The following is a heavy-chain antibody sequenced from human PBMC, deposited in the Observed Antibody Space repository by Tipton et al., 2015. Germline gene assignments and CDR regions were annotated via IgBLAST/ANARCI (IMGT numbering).Heavy chain of an antibody. V-gene: IGHV4-34*01. Sequence: TLSLTCAVYGGSFSGYSWSWIRQPPGKGLEWIGEINHSGRTNYNPSLKSRVITSVDTSKNQFSLTLNSVAAADTAVYYCARARGRHGGLFDSWGQGTLVTISS. CDR2: INHSGRT. D-gene: IGHD4-23*01. CDR3: ARARGRHGGLFDS. J-gene: IGHJ4*02. CDR1: GGSFSGYS.